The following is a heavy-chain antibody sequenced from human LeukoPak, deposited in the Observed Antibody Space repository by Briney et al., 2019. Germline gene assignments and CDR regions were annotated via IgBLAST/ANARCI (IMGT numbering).Heavy chain of an antibody. V-gene: IGHV4-39*07. CDR1: GGSISSSSYY. Sequence: PSETLSLTCTVSGGSISSSSYYWGWIRQPPGKGLEWIGSIYYSGSTYYNPSLKSRVTISVDTSKNQFSLKLSSVTAADTAVYYCASLGSPMVRGVIRSARRLDYWGQGTLVTVSS. CDR3: ASLGSPMVRGVIRSARRLDY. CDR2: IYYSGST. J-gene: IGHJ4*02. D-gene: IGHD3-10*01.